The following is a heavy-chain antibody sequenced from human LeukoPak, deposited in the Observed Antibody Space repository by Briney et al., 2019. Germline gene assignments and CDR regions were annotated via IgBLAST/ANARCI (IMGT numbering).Heavy chain of an antibody. V-gene: IGHV1-18*01. CDR3: VRDVGDTTMIFFDY. CDR1: GYSFTDFG. J-gene: IGHJ4*02. CDR2: ISAYSGNT. D-gene: IGHD5-18*01. Sequence: ASVKVSCKASGYSFTDFGVSWVRQAPGQGLEWMGWISAYSGNTNYAQKFQDRVTMTMDTFASTAYMEMRSLGSDDTAVYYCVRDVGDTTMIFFDYWGQGTLVTVSS.